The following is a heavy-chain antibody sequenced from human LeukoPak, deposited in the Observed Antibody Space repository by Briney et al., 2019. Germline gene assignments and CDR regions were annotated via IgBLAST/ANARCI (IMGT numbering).Heavy chain of an antibody. CDR1: GYTFIGYY. Sequence: VASVKDSSKASGYTFIGYYMHWVRQAPGQGLEWMGWINPNSGGTNYAQKFQGRVTMTRDTSISTAYMELHRLRSDDTAVYFCARVGSDSSWFDYWGQGTLVTVSS. CDR2: INPNSGGT. CDR3: ARVGSDSSWFDY. V-gene: IGHV1-2*02. J-gene: IGHJ4*02. D-gene: IGHD6-13*01.